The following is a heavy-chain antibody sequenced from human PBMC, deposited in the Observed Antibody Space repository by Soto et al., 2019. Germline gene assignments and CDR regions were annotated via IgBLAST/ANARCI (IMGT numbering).Heavy chain of an antibody. Sequence: EVQLVESGGGLVQPGGSLRLSCAASGFTFSSYWMHWVRQAPGKGLVWVSRIYSDGSRTSYADSVKGRFTISRDNAKNTLYLQMDSLSPEDTAVYYCARGAGGYYYMDVWGKGTTFTVSS. CDR3: ARGAGGYYYMDV. D-gene: IGHD3-10*01. CDR2: IYSDGSRT. CDR1: GFTFSSYW. J-gene: IGHJ6*03. V-gene: IGHV3-74*01.